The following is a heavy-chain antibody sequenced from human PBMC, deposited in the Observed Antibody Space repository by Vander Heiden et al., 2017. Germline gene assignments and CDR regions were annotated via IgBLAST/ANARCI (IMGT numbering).Heavy chain of an antibody. CDR1: GGTFSSYA. D-gene: IGHD2-2*01. CDR2: IIPIFGTA. Sequence: QVQLVQSGAEVKKPGSSVKVSCKASGGTFSSYAISWVRQAPGQGLEWMGGIIPIFGTANYAQKFQGRVTITADESTSTAYMELSSLRSEDTAVYYCARFREDIVVVPAASYGMDVWGQGTTVTVSS. CDR3: ARFREDIVVVPAASYGMDV. J-gene: IGHJ6*02. V-gene: IGHV1-69*01.